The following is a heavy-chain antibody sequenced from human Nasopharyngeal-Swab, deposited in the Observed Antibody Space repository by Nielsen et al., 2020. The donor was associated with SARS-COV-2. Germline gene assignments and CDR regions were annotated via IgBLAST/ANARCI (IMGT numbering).Heavy chain of an antibody. CDR2: ISSGSRTI. V-gene: IGHV3-48*02. CDR3: AGGSGSYGGAYQYYYAMDV. Sequence: GESLKISCAASGFSFSGCRMNWVRQAPGKGLEWVSYISSGSRTIYYADSVKGRFTISRDNAKNSLYLQMNSLRDEDTAVYYCAGGSGSYGGAYQYYYAMDVWGQGTTVTVSS. D-gene: IGHD6-19*01. J-gene: IGHJ6*02. CDR1: GFSFSGCR.